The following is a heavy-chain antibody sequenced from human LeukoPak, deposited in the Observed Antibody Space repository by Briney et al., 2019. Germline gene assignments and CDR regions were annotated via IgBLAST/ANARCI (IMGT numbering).Heavy chain of an antibody. V-gene: IGHV4-4*07. J-gene: IGHJ3*02. D-gene: IGHD3-10*01. CDR2: IYTSGST. CDR1: GGSISSYY. Sequence: PSETLSLTCTVSGGSISSYYWSWIRQPAGRGLEWIGRIYTSGSTNYNPSLKSRVTISVDTSKNQFSLKLSSVTAADTAVYYCARHLAGLWFGELDAFDIWGQGTMVTVSS. CDR3: ARHLAGLWFGELDAFDI.